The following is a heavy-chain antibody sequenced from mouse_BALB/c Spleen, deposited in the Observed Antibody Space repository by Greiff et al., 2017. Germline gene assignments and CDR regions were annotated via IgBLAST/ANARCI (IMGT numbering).Heavy chain of an antibody. Sequence: QVQLQQSGAELMKPGASVKISCKATGYTFSSYWIEWVKQRPGHGLEWIGEILPGSGSTNYNEKFKGKATFTADTSSNTAYMQLSSLTSEDSAVYYCARREFITTVGYFDYWGQGTTLTVSS. CDR3: ARREFITTVGYFDY. CDR1: GYTFSSYW. V-gene: IGHV1-9*01. CDR2: ILPGSGST. D-gene: IGHD1-1*01. J-gene: IGHJ2*01.